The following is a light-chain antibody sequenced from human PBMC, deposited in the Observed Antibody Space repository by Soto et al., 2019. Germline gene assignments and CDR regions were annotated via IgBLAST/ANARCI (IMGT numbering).Light chain of an antibody. V-gene: IGLV2-14*01. Sequence: QSVLTQPASMSGSPGQSITISCTGTSSDIGRYNFVSWYQHHPGKAPKLIIYEATKRPSGVSYRFSGSKSGNTASLAISGLQAQDEADYYCNSYKITRPYGFGTGTKV. CDR1: SSDIGRYNF. CDR2: EAT. CDR3: NSYKITRPYG. J-gene: IGLJ1*01.